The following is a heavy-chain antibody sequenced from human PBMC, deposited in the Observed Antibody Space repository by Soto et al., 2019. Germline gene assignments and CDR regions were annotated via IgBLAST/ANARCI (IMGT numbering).Heavy chain of an antibody. CDR2: INPSGGST. Sequence: ASVKASCKASGYTFTSYYMHWVRQAPGQGLEWMGIINPSGGSTSYAQKFQGRVTMTRDTSTSTVYMELSSLRSEDTAVYYCARALGRGYGDGSGWFAPWGQGTLVTVSS. V-gene: IGHV1-46*01. D-gene: IGHD5-18*01. CDR1: GYTFTSYY. CDR3: ARALGRGYGDGSGWFAP. J-gene: IGHJ5*02.